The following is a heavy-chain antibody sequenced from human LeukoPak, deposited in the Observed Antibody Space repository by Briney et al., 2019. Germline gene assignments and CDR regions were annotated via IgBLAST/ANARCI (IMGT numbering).Heavy chain of an antibody. Sequence: SETLSLTCSVSGGSIGSSSYYWGWIRQPPGKGLEWIGSMYYTGSTYYNPSLKSRVTISVDTSKIQFSLKLSSVTAADTAVYYCARQGSGGDWRYFDYWGQGTLVTVSS. J-gene: IGHJ4*02. CDR1: GGSIGSSSYY. CDR3: ARQGSGGDWRYFDY. V-gene: IGHV4-39*01. CDR2: MYYTGST. D-gene: IGHD2-21*02.